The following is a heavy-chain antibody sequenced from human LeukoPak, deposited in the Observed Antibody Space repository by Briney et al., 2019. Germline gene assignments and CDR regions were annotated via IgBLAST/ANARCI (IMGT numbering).Heavy chain of an antibody. V-gene: IGHV1-8*03. CDR1: GYTFTSYG. Sequence: ASVKVSCKASGYTFTSYGISWVRQAPGQGLEWMGWMNPHSGNTGYAQKFLGRITLTRNTSTSMAYMELTSLKSEDTAVYYCARGRRDVFDIWGQGTTVTVS. CDR3: ARGRRDVFDI. CDR2: MNPHSGNT. J-gene: IGHJ3*02.